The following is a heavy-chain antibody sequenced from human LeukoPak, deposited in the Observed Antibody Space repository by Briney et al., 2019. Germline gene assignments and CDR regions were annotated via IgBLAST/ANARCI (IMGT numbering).Heavy chain of an antibody. J-gene: IGHJ6*02. CDR2: IYYTGST. CDR1: GDSMKSYY. CDR3: AKEREYCSSGSCHYDLDV. Sequence: AETLSLTCTVSGDSMKSYYWTWIRQPPGKGLEWIGYIYYTGSTNYNPSLKSRVTISVDTSKNQFSLKLSSVTAADTAVYYCAKEREYCSSGSCHYDLDVWGQGTTVTVSS. V-gene: IGHV4-59*01. D-gene: IGHD2-15*01.